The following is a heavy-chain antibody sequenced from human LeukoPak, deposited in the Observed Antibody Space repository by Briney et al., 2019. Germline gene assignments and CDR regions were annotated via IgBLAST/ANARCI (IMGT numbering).Heavy chain of an antibody. CDR2: IGASGGST. Sequence: PGGSLRLSCAASGFTFGSYAMSWVRQAPEKGLEWVSTIGASGGSTYYADSVKGRFTISRDNSKNTLYLQMNSLRADDTAVYFCAKVGYYDSSGYRPIDYWGQGTLVTVSS. V-gene: IGHV3-23*01. J-gene: IGHJ4*02. CDR3: AKVGYYDSSGYRPIDY. D-gene: IGHD3-22*01. CDR1: GFTFGSYA.